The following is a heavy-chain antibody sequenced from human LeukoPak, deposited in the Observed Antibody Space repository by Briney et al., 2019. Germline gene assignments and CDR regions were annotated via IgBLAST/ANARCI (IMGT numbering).Heavy chain of an antibody. CDR2: IIPIFGTA. D-gene: IGHD3-22*01. V-gene: IGHV1-69*13. CDR1: GGTFSSYA. J-gene: IGHJ4*02. Sequence: GASVKVSCKASGGTFSSYAISWVRQAPGQGLEWMGGIIPIFGTANYAQKFQGRVTITADESTSTAYMELSSLRSEDTAVYYCARTNLITMIVVATPDYWGQGTLVTVSS. CDR3: ARTNLITMIVVATPDY.